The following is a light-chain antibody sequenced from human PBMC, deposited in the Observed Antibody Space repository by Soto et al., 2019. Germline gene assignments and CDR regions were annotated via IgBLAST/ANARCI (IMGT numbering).Light chain of an antibody. J-gene: IGKJ1*01. Sequence: EIVMTQSPATLSVSPGERATLSCRASQSVRNNLARYQKKPLQAPRLLLYGASTRATGIPARFSGSGCGTEFTLTISSLQSEDFAVYYCQQYDNWWTFGQGTRVEIK. CDR3: QQYDNWWT. CDR2: GAS. V-gene: IGKV3-15*01. CDR1: QSVRNN.